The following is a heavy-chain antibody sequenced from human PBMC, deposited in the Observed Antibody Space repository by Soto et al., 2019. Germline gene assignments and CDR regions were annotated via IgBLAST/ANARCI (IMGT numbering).Heavy chain of an antibody. CDR1: GGSMSSYY. CDR3: ARGRIAQTHNCFDP. CDR2: IYYSGST. J-gene: IGHJ5*02. Sequence: QVQLQESGPGLVKPSETLSLTCTVSGGSMSSYYGSWIRQPPGKGLEWIGHIYYSGSTNYNPSLKSRVTISVDTSTNQFYLKLSSVTAADTAVYYCARGRIAQTHNCFDPRGQGTLVTVSS. V-gene: IGHV4-59*08. D-gene: IGHD6-13*01.